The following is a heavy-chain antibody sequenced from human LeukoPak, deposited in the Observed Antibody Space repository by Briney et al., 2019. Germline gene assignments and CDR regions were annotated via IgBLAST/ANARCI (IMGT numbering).Heavy chain of an antibody. Sequence: PSETLSLTCTVSGGSISSGGYYWSWLRQHPGKGLEWIGYIYYSGSTYYNPSLKSRVTISVDTSKNQFSLKLSSVTAADTAVYYCARDNPYYDSSGYAPRDAFDIWGQGTMVTVSS. CDR2: IYYSGST. CDR1: GGSISSGGYY. V-gene: IGHV4-31*03. D-gene: IGHD3-22*01. J-gene: IGHJ3*02. CDR3: ARDNPYYDSSGYAPRDAFDI.